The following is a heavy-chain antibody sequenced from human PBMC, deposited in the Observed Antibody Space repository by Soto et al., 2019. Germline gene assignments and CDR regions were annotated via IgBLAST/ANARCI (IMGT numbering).Heavy chain of an antibody. CDR3: ARDQIDIVVLTATMAAWFYP. CDR1: GDSVSSNSAA. V-gene: IGHV6-1*01. Sequence: SQTLSLTCAISGDSVSSNSAAWNWIRQSPSRGLEWLGRTYYRSKWYNDYAVSVKSRITINPDTSKNQFSLQLNSVTPEDAAVYYCARDQIDIVVLTATMAAWFYPWGQGTLVTVSA. D-gene: IGHD2-2*01. J-gene: IGHJ5*02. CDR2: TYYRSKWYN.